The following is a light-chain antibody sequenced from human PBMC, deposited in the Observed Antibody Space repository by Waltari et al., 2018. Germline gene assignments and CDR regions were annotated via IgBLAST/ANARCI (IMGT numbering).Light chain of an antibody. V-gene: IGLV3-19*01. J-gene: IGLJ2*01. CDR1: RLRNNY. CDR3: NSRDSSGDHVV. CDR2: AKN. Sequence: SSELTQDPAVSVALGQTVRITCPGDRLRNNYASWYQQKTGQAPLLVIFAKNSRTSGIPSRFSGSTSGSTASLTITGAQAEDEADYYCNSRDSSGDHVVFGGGTKLTVL.